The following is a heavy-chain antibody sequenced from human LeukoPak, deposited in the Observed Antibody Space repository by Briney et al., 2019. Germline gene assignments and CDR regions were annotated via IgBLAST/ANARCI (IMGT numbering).Heavy chain of an antibody. CDR2: ISGSGGST. D-gene: IGHD2-15*01. Sequence: GGSLRLSCAASGFTFSSYAMSWVRQAPGKGLEWVSAISGSGGSTYYAGSVKGRFTISRDNSKNTLYLQMNSLRAEDTAVYYCAKDPVTGVVAAPPRWFDPWGQGTLVTVSS. J-gene: IGHJ5*02. CDR3: AKDPVTGVVAAPPRWFDP. CDR1: GFTFSSYA. V-gene: IGHV3-23*01.